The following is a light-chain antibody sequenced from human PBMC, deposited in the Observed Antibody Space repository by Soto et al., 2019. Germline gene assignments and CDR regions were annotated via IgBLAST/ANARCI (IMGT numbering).Light chain of an antibody. V-gene: IGKV1-5*03. J-gene: IGKJ4*01. Sequence: DMLMTQSPSTLSASVGGRVTIACRASQSISTWLAWYQQKPGKPPKLLIYKASSLEGGVPPRFGGSGSGALFNITISTLQPDYFATYYYQHANYYPFTFGGGTTVDI. CDR3: QHANYYPFT. CDR2: KAS. CDR1: QSISTW.